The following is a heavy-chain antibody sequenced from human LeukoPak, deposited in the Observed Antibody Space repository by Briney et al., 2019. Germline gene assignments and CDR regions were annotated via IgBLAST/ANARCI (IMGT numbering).Heavy chain of an antibody. CDR1: GFTFSSYG. V-gene: IGHV3-33*06. CDR3: AKDLHPRSGAFDI. Sequence: GGSLRLSCAASGFTFSSYGMHWVRQAPGKGLEWVAVIWYDGSNKYYADSVKGRFTISRDNSKNTLYLQRNSLRAEDTAVYYCAKDLHPRSGAFDIWGQGTMVTVSS. CDR2: IWYDGSNK. J-gene: IGHJ3*02. D-gene: IGHD3-10*01.